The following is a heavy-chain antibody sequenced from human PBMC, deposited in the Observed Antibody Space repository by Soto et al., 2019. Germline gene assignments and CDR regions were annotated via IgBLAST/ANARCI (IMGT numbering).Heavy chain of an antibody. Sequence: KTSETLSLTCSVSGGSISSSNWWSCVRQPPGKGLEWIGEIYHSGSTNYNPSLKSRVTISVDKSKNQFSLKLSSVTAADTAVYYCARFYPGYCSSTSCPSHYGMDVWGQGTTVTVSS. V-gene: IGHV4-4*02. CDR1: GGSISSSNW. J-gene: IGHJ6*02. D-gene: IGHD2-2*03. CDR3: ARFYPGYCSSTSCPSHYGMDV. CDR2: IYHSGST.